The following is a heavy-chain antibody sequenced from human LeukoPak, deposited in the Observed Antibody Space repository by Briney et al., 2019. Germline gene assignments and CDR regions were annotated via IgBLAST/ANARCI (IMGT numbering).Heavy chain of an antibody. V-gene: IGHV4-59*06. D-gene: IGHD1-1*01. CDR2: IYYSGSA. CDR3: ARAGKVGKHWFDP. Sequence: SETLSLTCTVSGGSISSYYWTWIRQRPGKGLEWIGYIYYSGSASFNPSLKSRVTISVDPSKNQFSLKVTSVTVADTAVYFCARAGKVGKHWFDPWGQGTLVTVSS. CDR1: GGSISSYY. J-gene: IGHJ5*02.